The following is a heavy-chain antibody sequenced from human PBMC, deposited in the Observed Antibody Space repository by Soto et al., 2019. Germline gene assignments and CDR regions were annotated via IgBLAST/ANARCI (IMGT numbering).Heavy chain of an antibody. J-gene: IGHJ5*02. V-gene: IGHV4-59*01. CDR1: GDSISSYY. D-gene: IGHD5-12*01. CDR2: IYYSGST. CDR3: ARGVATIGP. Sequence: SETLCLTCTVSGDSISSYYGSWIRQPPGKGLERIGYIYYSGSTNYNPSLKSRVTISVDTPKNQFSLKLTSVTAADTAVYYCARGVATIGPWGQGTLVTVSS.